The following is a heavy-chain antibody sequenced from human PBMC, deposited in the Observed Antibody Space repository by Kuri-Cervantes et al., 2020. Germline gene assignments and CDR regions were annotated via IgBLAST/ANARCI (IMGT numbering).Heavy chain of an antibody. CDR3: ARQDDVFDI. Sequence: SVKVSCKASGGTFNNYAIHWVRQAPGQGLEWMGRTIPMFGTENYAQKFKGRVTIATDESTRTAYMELSSLRSEDTAVYYCARQDDVFDIWGQGTMVTVSS. V-gene: IGHV1-69*05. CDR1: GGTFNNYA. CDR2: TIPMFGTE. J-gene: IGHJ3*02.